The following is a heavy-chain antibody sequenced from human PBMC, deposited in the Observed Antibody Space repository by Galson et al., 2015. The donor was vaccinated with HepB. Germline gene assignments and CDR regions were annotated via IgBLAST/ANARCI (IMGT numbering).Heavy chain of an antibody. CDR2: IYSGGNT. V-gene: IGHV3-53*01. CDR3: ASDGRPDYGGMPFDY. CDR1: GFTVSSNY. D-gene: IGHD4-23*01. J-gene: IGHJ4*02. Sequence: SLRLSCAASGFTVSSNYMRWVRQAPGKGLECVSVIYSGGNTYYADSVKGRFTISRDNSKNTLYLQMNSLRAEDTAVYYCASDGRPDYGGMPFDYWGQGTLVTVSS.